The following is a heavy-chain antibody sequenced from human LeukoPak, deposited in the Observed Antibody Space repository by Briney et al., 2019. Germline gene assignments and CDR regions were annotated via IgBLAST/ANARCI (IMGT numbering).Heavy chain of an antibody. CDR3: ARDSGTIPSGGSDNWFDP. V-gene: IGHV4-38-2*02. J-gene: IGHJ5*02. CDR1: GYSTSSGYY. Sequence: SETLSLTCAVSGYSTSSGYYWGWIRQPPGKGLKCIGSIYHSGSTYYNPSLKSRVTISVDTSKNQFSLKLSSVTAADTAVYYCARDSGTIPSGGSDNWFDPWGQGTLVTVSS. CDR2: IYHSGST. D-gene: IGHD2-15*01.